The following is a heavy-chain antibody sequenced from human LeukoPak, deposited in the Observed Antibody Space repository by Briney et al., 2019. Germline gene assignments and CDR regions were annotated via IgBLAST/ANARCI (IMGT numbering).Heavy chain of an antibody. CDR3: AKLGYYDFWSNYSVFDN. CDR2: VSGSGGST. D-gene: IGHD3-3*01. CDR1: GSTFNSYA. Sequence: PGGSLRLSCAASGSTFNSYAMSWVRQAPGKGLEWVSAVSGSGGSTYYPDSVEGRFTISRDNSKDTLYLQISSLRVEDTAVYFCAKLGYYDFWSNYSVFDNWGQGTLVTVSS. J-gene: IGHJ4*02. V-gene: IGHV3-23*01.